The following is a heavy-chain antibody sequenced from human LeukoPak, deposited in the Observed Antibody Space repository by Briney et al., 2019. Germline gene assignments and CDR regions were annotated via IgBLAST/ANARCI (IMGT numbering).Heavy chain of an antibody. Sequence: PGGSLRLSCAASGFTFSSYSMNWVRQAPRKGLEWVSSISSSSSYIYYADSVKGRFTISRDNAKNSLYLQMNSLRAEDTAVYYWARDLWPQKPTYYYDSSGYYPGDWGQGTLVTVSS. CDR1: GFTFSSYS. CDR3: ARDLWPQKPTYYYDSSGYYPGD. V-gene: IGHV3-21*01. CDR2: ISSSSSYI. D-gene: IGHD3-22*01. J-gene: IGHJ4*02.